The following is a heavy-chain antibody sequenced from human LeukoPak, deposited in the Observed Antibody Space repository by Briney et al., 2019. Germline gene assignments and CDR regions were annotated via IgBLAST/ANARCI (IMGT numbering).Heavy chain of an antibody. CDR2: INWNSDTK. CDR1: GFAFHNYA. D-gene: IGHD4-23*01. CDR3: AKDTGGNGAYFYAMDV. Sequence: GGSLRLSCVGSGFAFHNYAMHWVRRPPGKGLEWVSAINWNSDTKAYADSVKGRFTISRDRARNSLYLQMDSLRPENTALYYCAKDTGGNGAYFYAMDVWGQGTSVTVSS. J-gene: IGHJ6*02. V-gene: IGHV3-9*01.